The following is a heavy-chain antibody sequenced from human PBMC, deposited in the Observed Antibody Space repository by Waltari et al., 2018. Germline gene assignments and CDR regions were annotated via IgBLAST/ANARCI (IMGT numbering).Heavy chain of an antibody. CDR2: TRNKAHSDTT. CDR3: ATLSSGWS. CDR1: GFTFSDQY. D-gene: IGHD6-19*01. V-gene: IGHV3-72*01. Sequence: EVQLVESGGGLVQPGGSLRLSCAGSGFTFSDQYMDWVRQAPGNGLGGVGRTRNKAHSDTTEYAASVKCRFTISRDDSKNSTYLQMNSLNTEDTAVYYCATLSSGWSWGQGTLVTVSS. J-gene: IGHJ5*02.